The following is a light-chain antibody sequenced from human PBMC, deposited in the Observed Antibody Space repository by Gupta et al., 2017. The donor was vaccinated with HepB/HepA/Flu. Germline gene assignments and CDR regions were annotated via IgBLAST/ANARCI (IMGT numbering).Light chain of an antibody. V-gene: IGKV1-39*01. J-gene: IGKJ1*01. CDR2: AAS. CDR1: QSIISY. Sequence: DIQTAPSPSSLSTSVGDRLTITCRASQSIISYLNWYQQKPGKAPNLLIYAASSLQSGVPSRFSGSGSGTDFTLTISSLQPEDFATYYCQQSYSTPTWTFGQGTKVEIK. CDR3: QQSYSTPTWT.